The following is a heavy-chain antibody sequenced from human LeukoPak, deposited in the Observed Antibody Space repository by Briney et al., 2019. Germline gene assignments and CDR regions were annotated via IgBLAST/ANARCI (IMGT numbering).Heavy chain of an antibody. V-gene: IGHV3-9*01. CDR3: AKGGPGQDDILTGYFGSDFDY. CDR2: ISWNSGSI. J-gene: IGHJ4*02. Sequence: GGSLRLPCAASGFTFDDYAMHWVRQAPGKGLEWVSGISWNSGSIGYADSVKGRFTISRDNAKNSLYLQMNSLRAEDTALYYCAKGGPGQDDILTGYFGSDFDYWGQGTLVTVSS. D-gene: IGHD3-9*01. CDR1: GFTFDDYA.